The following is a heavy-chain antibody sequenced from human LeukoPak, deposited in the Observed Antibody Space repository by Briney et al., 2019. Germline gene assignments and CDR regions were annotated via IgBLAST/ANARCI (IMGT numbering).Heavy chain of an antibody. V-gene: IGHV5-51*01. Sequence: GESLKISCKGSGYTFTDYWIAWVRQMPGKGLEWMGIIYPGDSDTRYSPSFQGQVTISADKSISTAYLQWSSLKASDTAMYYCARLDNKYYYDSSGYFALSIWGQGTLVTVSS. CDR2: IYPGDSDT. J-gene: IGHJ4*02. CDR3: ARLDNKYYYDSSGYFALSI. D-gene: IGHD3-22*01. CDR1: GYTFTDYW.